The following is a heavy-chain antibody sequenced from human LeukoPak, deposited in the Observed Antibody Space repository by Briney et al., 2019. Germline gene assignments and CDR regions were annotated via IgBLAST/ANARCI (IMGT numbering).Heavy chain of an antibody. D-gene: IGHD6-13*01. J-gene: IGHJ4*02. V-gene: IGHV4-61*01. Sequence: SETLSLTCTVSGGSISSSSFYWSWIRQPPGKGLEWIGYIYYSGSSTYSPSLKRRVTISVDTSKNQFSLKLSSVTAADTAVYFCARYSTSWYTFDYGGQGTLVTVSA. CDR3: ARYSTSWYTFDY. CDR2: IYYSGSS. CDR1: GGSISSSSFY.